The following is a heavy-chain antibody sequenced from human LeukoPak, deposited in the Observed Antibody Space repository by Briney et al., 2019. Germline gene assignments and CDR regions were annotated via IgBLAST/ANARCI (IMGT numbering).Heavy chain of an antibody. CDR1: GYSFTSNW. CDR3: ARLGSRHGYNWGDL. V-gene: IGHV5-51*01. Sequence: GESLKISCKGFGYSFTSNWIGWVRQMPGKGLEWMGMIYPGDSDSRQSPSFQGQVTISADKSISTAYLQWSSLKASDTAMYYCARLGSRHGYNWGDLWGQGTLVSVSS. D-gene: IGHD5-24*01. CDR2: IYPGDSDS. J-gene: IGHJ5*02.